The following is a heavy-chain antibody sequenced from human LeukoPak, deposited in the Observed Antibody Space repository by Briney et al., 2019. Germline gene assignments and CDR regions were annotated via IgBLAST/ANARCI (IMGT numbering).Heavy chain of an antibody. Sequence: SETLSLTCTVSGGSISSSSYYWGWIRQPPGKGLEWIGSIHYSGSTYYKPSLKSRVTISVDTSKNQFSLKLSSVTAADTAVYYCARGPHVFYCSSTSCYHWFDPWGQGTLVTVPS. D-gene: IGHD2-2*01. CDR2: IHYSGST. CDR3: ARGPHVFYCSSTSCYHWFDP. V-gene: IGHV4-39*01. CDR1: GGSISSSSYY. J-gene: IGHJ5*02.